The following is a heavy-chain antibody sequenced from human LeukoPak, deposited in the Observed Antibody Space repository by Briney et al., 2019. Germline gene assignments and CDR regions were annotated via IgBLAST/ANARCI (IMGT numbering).Heavy chain of an antibody. CDR2: IYYSGST. Sequence: PSQTLSLTCTVSGGSISSGGYYWSWIRQHPGKGLEWIGYIYYSGSTYYNPSLKSRVTISVDTSKNQFSLKLSSVTAADTAVYYCARVNERVDYYGMDAWGQGTTVTVSS. V-gene: IGHV4-31*03. J-gene: IGHJ6*02. CDR1: GGSISSGGYY. D-gene: IGHD1-1*01. CDR3: ARVNERVDYYGMDA.